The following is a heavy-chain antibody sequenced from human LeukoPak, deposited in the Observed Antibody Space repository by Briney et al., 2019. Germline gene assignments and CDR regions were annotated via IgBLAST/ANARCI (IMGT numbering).Heavy chain of an antibody. D-gene: IGHD1-26*01. CDR2: ISSSRSYI. CDR1: GFTFSSYS. Sequence: PGGSLRLSCAASGFTFSSYSMNWVRQAPGKGLEWVSSISSSRSYIYYADSVKGRFTISRDNAKNSLYLQMNSLRAEDTAVYYCARAAVGAIPFDYWGQGTLVTVSS. V-gene: IGHV3-21*01. CDR3: ARAAVGAIPFDY. J-gene: IGHJ4*02.